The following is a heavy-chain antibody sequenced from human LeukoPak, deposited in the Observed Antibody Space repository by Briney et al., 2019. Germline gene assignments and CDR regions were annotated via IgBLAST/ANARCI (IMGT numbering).Heavy chain of an antibody. CDR3: ARGWYDSSGYGLDY. J-gene: IGHJ4*02. CDR2: IYYTGST. Sequence: SETLSLTCTVSGGSISSRNYYWGWIRQPPGKGLEWIGSIYYTGSTYYKPSLRSRVTISVDTSKNQFSLKLSSVTAADTAVYYCARGWYDSSGYGLDYWGRGTLVTVSS. D-gene: IGHD3-22*01. CDR1: GGSISSRNYY. V-gene: IGHV4-39*07.